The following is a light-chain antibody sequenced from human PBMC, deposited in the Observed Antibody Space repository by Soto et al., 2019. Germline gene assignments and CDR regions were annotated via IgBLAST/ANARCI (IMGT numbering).Light chain of an antibody. CDR3: HQYDSSPPWT. Sequence: EIVLTQSPGTLSLSPGERATLSCRASQSVSSSYLAWYQQKPGQAPRLLIYGASSRATGIPDRFSGSGSGTDFTLTISRLEPEDFAVYYCHQYDSSPPWTFGQGNKVEIK. CDR2: GAS. J-gene: IGKJ1*01. V-gene: IGKV3-20*01. CDR1: QSVSSSY.